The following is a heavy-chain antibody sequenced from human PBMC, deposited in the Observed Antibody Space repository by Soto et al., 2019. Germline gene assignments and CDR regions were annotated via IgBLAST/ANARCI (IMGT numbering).Heavy chain of an antibody. Sequence: GESLKISCKGSGYNFPISWIGWVRQTPGKGLEWMGIIYPDDSDTRYSPSFQGQVTISADKSISTAYLQWSSLKASDTAMYYCARTSAAGKYYYGMDVWGQGTTVTVSS. V-gene: IGHV5-51*01. J-gene: IGHJ6*01. CDR1: GYNFPISW. D-gene: IGHD6-13*01. CDR2: IYPDDSDT. CDR3: ARTSAAGKYYYGMDV.